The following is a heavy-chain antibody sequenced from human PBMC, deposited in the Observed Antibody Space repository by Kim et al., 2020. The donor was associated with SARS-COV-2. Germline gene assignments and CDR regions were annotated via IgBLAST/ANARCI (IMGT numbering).Heavy chain of an antibody. Sequence: GGSLRLSCAASGFTFRTYAIYWVRQAPGKGLEWVAVISYDGSNKYYADSVKGRFTISRDNSKNTLYLQMNSLRAEDTAVYYCARATSGSYYSDFDYWGQGTLVPV. D-gene: IGHD1-26*01. V-gene: IGHV3-30*04. CDR3: ARATSGSYYSDFDY. J-gene: IGHJ4*02. CDR2: ISYDGSNK. CDR1: GFTFRTYA.